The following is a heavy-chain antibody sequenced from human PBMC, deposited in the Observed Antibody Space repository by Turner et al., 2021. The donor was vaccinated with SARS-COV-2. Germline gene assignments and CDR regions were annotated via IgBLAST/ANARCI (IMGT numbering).Heavy chain of an antibody. J-gene: IGHJ4*02. V-gene: IGHV3-30*14. D-gene: IGHD6-13*01. CDR1: GVTFSSFA. Sequence: QVQLVESGGGVFQPGPSLRLSFAPSGVTFSSFAMNWVRQAPGKGLEWVAVISNYGTDKYYAESVKGRFTISRDNSKNTLYLQMNSLRAEDTAVYYCASSSGYSGSWYLKHWGQGTLVTVSS. CDR3: ASSSGYSGSWYLKH. CDR2: ISNYGTDK.